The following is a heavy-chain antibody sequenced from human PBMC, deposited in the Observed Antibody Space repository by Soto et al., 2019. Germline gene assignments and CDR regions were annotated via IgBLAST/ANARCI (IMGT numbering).Heavy chain of an antibody. V-gene: IGHV3-21*01. CDR2: ISSSSSYI. J-gene: IGHJ3*02. CDR1: GFTFGRYS. D-gene: IGHD3-3*01. CDR3: ATSGAYYDFWSGYYTGAFDI. Sequence: GGPLRLSCAASGFTFGRYSMNWVRQAPGKGLEWVSSISSSSSYIYYADSVKGRFTISRDNAKNSLYLQMNSLRAEDTAVYYCATSGAYYDFWSGYYTGAFDIWGQGTMVTVS.